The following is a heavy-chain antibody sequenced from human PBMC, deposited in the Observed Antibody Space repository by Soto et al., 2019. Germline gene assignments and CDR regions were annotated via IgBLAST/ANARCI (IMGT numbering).Heavy chain of an antibody. CDR3: ARDPGYCISTSCWNYGMDV. D-gene: IGHD2-2*01. CDR1: AGSVSSGGCY. J-gene: IGHJ6*02. CDR2: IYYSGST. Sequence: SETLSLTCTVSAGSVSSGGCYWSWIRQPPGKGLEWIGYIYYSGSTNYNPSLKRRVTIPVDTSKNQFSLKLSSVTAADTAVYYCARDPGYCISTSCWNYGMDVWGQGTTVTVSS. V-gene: IGHV4-61*08.